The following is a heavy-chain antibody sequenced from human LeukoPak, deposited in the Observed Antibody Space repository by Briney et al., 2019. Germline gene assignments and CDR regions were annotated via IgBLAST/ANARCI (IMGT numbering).Heavy chain of an antibody. J-gene: IGHJ4*02. CDR3: ARGVPNNY. CDR2: INHSGST. CDR1: GGSFTGYY. Sequence: SETLSLTCAVYGGSFTGYYWSWIRQPPGKGLEWIGEINHSGSTNYNPSLKSRVTISVDTSKNQFSLKLSSVTAADTAVYYCARGVPNNYWGQGTLVTVPS. V-gene: IGHV4-34*01. D-gene: IGHD2-2*01.